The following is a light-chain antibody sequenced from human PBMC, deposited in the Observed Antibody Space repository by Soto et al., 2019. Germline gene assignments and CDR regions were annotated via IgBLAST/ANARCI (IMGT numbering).Light chain of an antibody. CDR1: SRDVGGYKY. CDR3: CSYGGSSAFNI. J-gene: IGLJ2*01. V-gene: IGLV2-11*01. CDR2: DVT. Sequence: QSALTQPRSVSGSPGQSVTISCTGTSRDVGGYKYVSWYQQHPGKAPKLLIYDVTKRPSGVPDRFSASKSDNTASLTISGLQAEDEADYYCCSYGGSSAFNIFGGGTKLTVL.